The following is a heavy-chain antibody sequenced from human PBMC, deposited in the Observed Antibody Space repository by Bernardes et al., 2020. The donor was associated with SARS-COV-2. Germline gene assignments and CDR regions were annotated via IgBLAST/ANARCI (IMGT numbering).Heavy chain of an antibody. D-gene: IGHD6-19*01. CDR1: GFNFSDHY. CDR2: SRGKGDSYTT. V-gene: IGHV3-72*01. CDR3: ARDQWLTDYYYGMDV. J-gene: IGHJ6*02. Sequence: GGSLRLSCAASGFNFSDHYMDWVRQAPGKGLEWVGRSRGKGDSYTTEYATSVKGRFTISRDDSKNSVYLQMNSLKIEDTAVYYCARDQWLTDYYYGMDVWGQGTTVTVS.